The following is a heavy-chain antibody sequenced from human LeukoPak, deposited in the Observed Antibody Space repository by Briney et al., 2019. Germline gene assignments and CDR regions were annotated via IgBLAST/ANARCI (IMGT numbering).Heavy chain of an antibody. CDR1: GFSFRRFW. Sequence: HPGGSLRLSCAGSGFSFRRFWMTWVRQAPGRGLEWVANINGDGDGKRYADSVKDRFTISRDNARSLVFLQIHSLRDEDTALYYCARDSSPDSATTYYDALDMWGQGTMVTVSS. CDR3: ARDSSPDSATTYYDALDM. J-gene: IGHJ3*02. D-gene: IGHD1-1*01. CDR2: INGDGDGK. V-gene: IGHV3-7*01.